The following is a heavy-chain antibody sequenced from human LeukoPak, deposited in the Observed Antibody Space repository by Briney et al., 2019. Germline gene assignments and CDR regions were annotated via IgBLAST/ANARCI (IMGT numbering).Heavy chain of an antibody. D-gene: IGHD6-19*01. CDR3: ARDRASGWYKGDYDY. J-gene: IGHJ4*02. Sequence: GGSLSLSCAASGFTLDDYGMSWVRQAPGKGLEWVSGIGWSGSSTGYADSVKGRFTISIDNAKNSLYLQLNSLRAEDMAFYYCARDRASGWYKGDYDYWGRGTLVTVSS. V-gene: IGHV3-20*04. CDR2: IGWSGSST. CDR1: GFTLDDYG.